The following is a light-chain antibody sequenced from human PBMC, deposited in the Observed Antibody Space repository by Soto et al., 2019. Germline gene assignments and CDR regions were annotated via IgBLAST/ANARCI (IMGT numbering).Light chain of an antibody. CDR1: QSVSSSY. V-gene: IGKV3-20*01. CDR3: QQYGSSRLT. Sequence: EIVLTQSPGTLSLSPGERATLSCRASQSVSSSYLTWYQQKPGQAPRLLMYGASNRATGVPDRFSGSGSGTDFTLTISRLEPEDFAVYDCQQYGSSRLTFGGGTKGEI. J-gene: IGKJ4*01. CDR2: GAS.